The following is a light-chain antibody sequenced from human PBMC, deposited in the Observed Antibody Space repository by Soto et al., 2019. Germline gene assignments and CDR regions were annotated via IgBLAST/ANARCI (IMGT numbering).Light chain of an antibody. Sequence: DVQMTQSPSSLSASVGDRVTMTCRASQSISTYLNWYQQKPGEAPKLLIYAASTLQSGVPSRFSGSGSGTDFTLTISSLQPEDFATYFCQQGYSVPYTFGQGTKVDIK. V-gene: IGKV1-39*01. J-gene: IGKJ2*01. CDR2: AAS. CDR3: QQGYSVPYT. CDR1: QSISTY.